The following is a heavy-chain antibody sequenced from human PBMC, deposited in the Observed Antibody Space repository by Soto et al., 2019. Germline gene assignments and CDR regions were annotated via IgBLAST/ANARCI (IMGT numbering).Heavy chain of an antibody. Sequence: QVQLVESGGGVVQPGRSLRLSCAASGFTFSSYGMHWVRQAPGKGLEWVAVIWYDGSNKYYADSVKGLFTISRDNSNNTLYLQMNSLRAEDTAVYYCARGGDYYYGMDVWGQGTTVTVSS. CDR2: IWYDGSNK. CDR1: GFTFSSYG. V-gene: IGHV3-33*01. J-gene: IGHJ6*02. CDR3: ARGGDYYYGMDV.